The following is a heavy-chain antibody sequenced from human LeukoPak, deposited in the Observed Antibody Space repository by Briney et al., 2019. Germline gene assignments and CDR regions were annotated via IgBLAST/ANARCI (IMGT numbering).Heavy chain of an antibody. CDR3: ATGKYKNSSGYRRPTPFDY. V-gene: IGHV4-34*01. D-gene: IGHD3-22*01. CDR1: GGSFSNYY. Sequence: SETLSLTCAVYGGSFSNYYWSWIRQPPGKGLEWIGEINHSGTTNYNPSLKSRVTISTDTSRNQFSLRLSSVTAADTAVYYCATGKYKNSSGYRRPTPFDYWGQGTLVTVSS. CDR2: INHSGTT. J-gene: IGHJ4*02.